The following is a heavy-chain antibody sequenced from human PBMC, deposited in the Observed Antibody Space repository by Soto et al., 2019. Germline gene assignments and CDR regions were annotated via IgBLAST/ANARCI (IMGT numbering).Heavy chain of an antibody. CDR3: AISQDRGGRTTFIY. J-gene: IGHJ4*02. CDR1: GFTFDGTA. D-gene: IGHD3-16*01. V-gene: IGHV3-9*01. CDR2: INWKSDI. Sequence: PGGSLRLSCAVSGFTFDGTAMHWVRQAPEKGLEWVSGINWKSDIGYADSVKARFTISRDNAENSLYLQMNSLRAEDTALYYCAISQDRGGRTTFIYWGQGTQVTVSS.